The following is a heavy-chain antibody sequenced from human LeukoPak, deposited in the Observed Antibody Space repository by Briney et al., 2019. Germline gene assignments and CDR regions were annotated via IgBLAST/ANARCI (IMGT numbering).Heavy chain of an antibody. D-gene: IGHD5-12*01. Sequence: GGSLRLSCAASGFPFNTFWMTWVRQAPGKGLEWVSHIKQDGREKYYVDSLKGRFTISRDNANNSLYLQMNSLRAEDTAVYYCARDKTSGYLPRGVMDVWGKGTTVTVSS. J-gene: IGHJ6*04. CDR3: ARDKTSGYLPRGVMDV. V-gene: IGHV3-7*01. CDR1: GFPFNTFW. CDR2: IKQDGREK.